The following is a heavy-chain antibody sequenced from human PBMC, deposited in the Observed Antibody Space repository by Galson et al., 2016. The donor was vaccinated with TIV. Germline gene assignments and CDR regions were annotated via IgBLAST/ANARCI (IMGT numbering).Heavy chain of an antibody. J-gene: IGHJ4*02. Sequence: SVKVSCKASGGIFSNFVISWVRQAPGQGLEWMGSINPIFGTANYAQKFQGRVTITADTSTSTFYMDLSSLRSEDTAIYYCARGRGYSFGSGSSYFDYWGQGSLVTDSS. CDR1: GGIFSNFV. CDR3: ARGRGYSFGSGSSYFDY. V-gene: IGHV1-69*06. CDR2: INPIFGTA. D-gene: IGHD3-10*01.